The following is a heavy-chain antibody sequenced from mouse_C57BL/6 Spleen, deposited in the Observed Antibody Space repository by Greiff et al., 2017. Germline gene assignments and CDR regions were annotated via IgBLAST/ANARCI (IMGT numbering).Heavy chain of an antibody. Sequence: DVKLVESGGGLVKPGGSLKLSCAASGFTFSDYGMHWVRQAPEKGLEWVAYISSGSSTIYYADTVKGRFTISRDNAKNTLFLQMTSLRSEDTAMYYCARLYYDYDGPYAMDYWGQGTSVTVSS. CDR2: ISSGSSTI. CDR3: ARLYYDYDGPYAMDY. D-gene: IGHD2-4*01. J-gene: IGHJ4*01. V-gene: IGHV5-17*01. CDR1: GFTFSDYG.